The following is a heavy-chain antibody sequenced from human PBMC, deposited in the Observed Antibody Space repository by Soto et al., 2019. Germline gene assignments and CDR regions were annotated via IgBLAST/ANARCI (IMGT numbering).Heavy chain of an antibody. CDR3: ARDRGFWSGYRQNWFDP. CDR1: GGTFSSYA. Sequence: SVKVSCKASGGTFSSYAISWVRQAPGQGLEWMGGIIPIFGTANYAQKFQGRVTITADESTSTAYMELSSLRSEDTAVYYCARDRGFWSGYRQNWFDPWGQGTLVTVSS. J-gene: IGHJ5*02. V-gene: IGHV1-69*13. D-gene: IGHD3-3*01. CDR2: IIPIFGTA.